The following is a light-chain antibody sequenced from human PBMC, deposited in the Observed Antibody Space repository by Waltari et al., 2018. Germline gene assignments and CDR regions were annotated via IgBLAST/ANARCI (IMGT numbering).Light chain of an antibody. CDR3: QQYGSSLRT. CDR1: QTVTADY. J-gene: IGKJ1*01. CDR2: RAS. V-gene: IGKV3-20*01. Sequence: EIVLTQSTGTLSLSPGERATLSCRASQTVTADYLAWYQHKPGQAPRLLIYRASSRATGIPDRFSGSGSGTDFTLTISRLEPEDFAVYYCQQYGSSLRTFGQGTKVEI.